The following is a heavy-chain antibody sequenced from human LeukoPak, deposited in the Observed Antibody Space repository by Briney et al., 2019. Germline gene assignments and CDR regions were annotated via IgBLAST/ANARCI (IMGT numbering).Heavy chain of an antibody. V-gene: IGHV4-31*03. CDR3: ARSKVVPAPGAFDI. D-gene: IGHD2-2*01. Sequence: SQTLSLTCTVSGGSISSGGYYWSWIRQHPGKGLEWLGYIYYSGSTYYNPSLKSRVTISVDTSKNQFSLKLSSVTAADTAVYYCARSKVVPAPGAFDIWGQGTMVTVSS. CDR2: IYYSGST. J-gene: IGHJ3*02. CDR1: GGSISSGGYY.